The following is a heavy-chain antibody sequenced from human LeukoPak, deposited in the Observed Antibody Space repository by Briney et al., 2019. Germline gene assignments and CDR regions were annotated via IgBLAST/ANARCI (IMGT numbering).Heavy chain of an antibody. D-gene: IGHD3-22*01. Sequence: SVKVSCKASGGTFSSYAISWVRQAPGQGLEWMGGIIPIFGTANYAQKFQGRVTITADKSTSTAYMELSSLRSEDAAVYYCARESDSSGYNFDYWGQGTLVTVSS. V-gene: IGHV1-69*06. CDR2: IIPIFGTA. J-gene: IGHJ4*02. CDR3: ARESDSSGYNFDY. CDR1: GGTFSSYA.